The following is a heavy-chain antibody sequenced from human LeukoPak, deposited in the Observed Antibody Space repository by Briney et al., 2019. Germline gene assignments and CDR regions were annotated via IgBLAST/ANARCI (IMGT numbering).Heavy chain of an antibody. J-gene: IGHJ6*03. CDR2: INPNSGGT. Sequence: ASVKVSCKASGYTFTSYGISWVRQAPGQELEWMGWINPNSGGTNYAQKFRGRVTMTRDTSISTAYMELSRLRSDDTAVYYCARSSGYYSSLFYMHVWGKGTTVTVSS. CDR1: GYTFTSYG. D-gene: IGHD3-22*01. V-gene: IGHV1-2*02. CDR3: ARSSGYYSSLFYMHV.